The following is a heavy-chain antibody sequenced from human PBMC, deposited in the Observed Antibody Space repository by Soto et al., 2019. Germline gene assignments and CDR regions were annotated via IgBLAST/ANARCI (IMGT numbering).Heavy chain of an antibody. V-gene: IGHV4-59*08. Sequence: SETLSLTCTVSGGSISSYYWSWIRQPPGKGLEWIGYIYYSGSTNYNPSLKSRVTISVDTSKNQFSLKLSSVTAADTAVYYCARCSPPRAYYDFWSGYCNDAFDIWGQGTMVTVS. CDR1: GGSISSYY. CDR3: ARCSPPRAYYDFWSGYCNDAFDI. CDR2: IYYSGST. J-gene: IGHJ3*02. D-gene: IGHD3-3*01.